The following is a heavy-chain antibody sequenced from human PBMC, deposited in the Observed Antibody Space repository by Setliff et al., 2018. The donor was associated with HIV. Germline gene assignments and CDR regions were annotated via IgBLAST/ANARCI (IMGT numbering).Heavy chain of an antibody. CDR2: IGTQNGNT. J-gene: IGHJ6*04. V-gene: IGHV1-18*01. Sequence: ASVQVSCKASGYSFTTYGVYWVRQAPGQGLEWMGWIGTQNGNTNYAQKFQGRVTMTTDTSTNTAYMELSSLTADDTAVYYCAREGLWFGDRGFYMDVWGKGTAVTVSS. CDR3: AREGLWFGDRGFYMDV. CDR1: GYSFTTYG. D-gene: IGHD3-10*01.